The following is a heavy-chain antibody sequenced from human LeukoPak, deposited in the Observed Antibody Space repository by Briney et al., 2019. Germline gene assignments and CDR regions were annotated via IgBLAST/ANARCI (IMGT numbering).Heavy chain of an antibody. CDR3: ARAQGSSGPGIFEY. V-gene: IGHV3-7*01. D-gene: IGHD6-19*01. Sequence: GGSLRLSCAASGVTFSNYWMSWVRQAPGKGLEWVANINQDGSEKYYVDSVKGRFTISRDNAGSSLYLQMNSLRVEDTAVYYCARAQGSSGPGIFEYWGQGTLVPVSS. CDR2: INQDGSEK. CDR1: GVTFSNYW. J-gene: IGHJ4*02.